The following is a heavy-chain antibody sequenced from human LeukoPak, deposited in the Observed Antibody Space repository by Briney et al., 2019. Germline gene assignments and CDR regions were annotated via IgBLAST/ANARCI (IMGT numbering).Heavy chain of an antibody. J-gene: IGHJ4*02. V-gene: IGHV4-34*01. CDR1: GGSFSGYY. CDR2: INHSGST. Sequence: PSETLSLTCAVYGGSFSGYYWSWIRQPPGKGLEWIGEINHSGSTNYNPSLKSRVTISVDTSKNQFSLKLSSVTAADTAVYYCARANPHYDFWSGYSSTYYFDYWGQGTLVTVSS. D-gene: IGHD3-3*01. CDR3: ARANPHYDFWSGYSSTYYFDY.